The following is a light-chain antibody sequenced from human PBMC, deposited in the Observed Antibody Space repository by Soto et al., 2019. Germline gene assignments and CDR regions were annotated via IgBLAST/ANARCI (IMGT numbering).Light chain of an antibody. Sequence: DIQMTQSPSTLSASVGARVTVTCRASQSISSYLSWYQQKPGKAPKLLIYGASNLQDGVPSRFSGSGSGTDFALTISGLQSEDFATYYCQQSYSIPHTFGQGTRLEIK. CDR1: QSISSY. CDR3: QQSYSIPHT. J-gene: IGKJ5*01. CDR2: GAS. V-gene: IGKV1-39*01.